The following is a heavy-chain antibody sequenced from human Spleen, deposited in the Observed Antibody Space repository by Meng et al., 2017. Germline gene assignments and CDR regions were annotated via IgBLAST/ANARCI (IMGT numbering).Heavy chain of an antibody. Sequence: QVPLTQWGAGLLKPSETRSLTCAVYGGSFSGYYWSWIRQPPGEGLEWIGEINHSGSTNYNPSLKSRVTISVDTSKNQFSLKLSSVTAADTAVYYCARGSNQIYSNYYYYYGMDVWGQGTTVTVSS. CDR3: ARGSNQIYSNYYYYYGMDV. V-gene: IGHV4-34*01. CDR1: GGSFSGYY. D-gene: IGHD4-11*01. J-gene: IGHJ6*02. CDR2: INHSGST.